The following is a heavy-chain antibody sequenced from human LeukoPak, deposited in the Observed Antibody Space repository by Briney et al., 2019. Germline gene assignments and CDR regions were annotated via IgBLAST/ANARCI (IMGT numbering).Heavy chain of an antibody. CDR2: IYYSGST. V-gene: IGHV4-61*01. Sequence: SETLSLTCTVSGGSVSSGSYYWSWIRQPPGKGLEWIGYIYYSGSTNYNPSLKSRVTISVDTSKNQFSLKLSSVTAADTAVYYCARGSKVHDFWSGYPYYYYGMDVWGQGTTVTVSS. CDR3: ARGSKVHDFWSGYPYYYYGMDV. J-gene: IGHJ6*02. CDR1: GGSVSSGSYY. D-gene: IGHD3-3*01.